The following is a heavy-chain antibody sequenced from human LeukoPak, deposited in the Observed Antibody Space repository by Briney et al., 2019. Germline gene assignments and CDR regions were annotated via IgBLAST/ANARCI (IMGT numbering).Heavy chain of an antibody. CDR3: VKAHRDSSGYYYGD. Sequence: PGGSLRLSCSASGFTFSTYAMHWVRQAPGKGLEHVSAITSDGGGTYYADSVKARFTISRDNSKNTLYLQMSSLRDEDTAVYYCVKAHRDSSGYYYGDWGQGTLVTVSS. V-gene: IGHV3-64D*09. CDR1: GFTFSTYA. D-gene: IGHD3-22*01. CDR2: ITSDGGGT. J-gene: IGHJ4*02.